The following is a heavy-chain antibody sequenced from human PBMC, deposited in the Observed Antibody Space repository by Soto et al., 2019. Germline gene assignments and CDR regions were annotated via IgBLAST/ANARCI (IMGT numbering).Heavy chain of an antibody. Sequence: QVQLVQSGAEVKKPGSSVKVSCTASGGTFSSYAISWVRQAPGQGLEWMGGIIPIFGTAKNAQKFQGRVTITEDESTSTAYMKLSSLRSEESAVYYCARGPGYGHWGQGTLVTVSS. CDR3: ARGPGYGH. CDR2: IIPIFGTA. J-gene: IGHJ4*02. CDR1: GGTFSSYA. V-gene: IGHV1-69*12. D-gene: IGHD2-2*03.